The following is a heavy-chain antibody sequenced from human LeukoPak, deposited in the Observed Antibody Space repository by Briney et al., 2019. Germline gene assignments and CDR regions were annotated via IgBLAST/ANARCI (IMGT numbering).Heavy chain of an antibody. CDR3: AAGAGQFDY. J-gene: IGHJ4*02. CDR1: GFTFSSYS. CDR2: ISSSSSTI. Sequence: GGSLRLSCAASGFTFSSYSMNWVRQAPGKGLEWVSYISSSSSTIYYADSVKGRFTISRDNAKNSLYLQMNSLRAEDTAVYYCAAGAGQFDYWGQGTLVTVSS. V-gene: IGHV3-48*04. D-gene: IGHD1-26*01.